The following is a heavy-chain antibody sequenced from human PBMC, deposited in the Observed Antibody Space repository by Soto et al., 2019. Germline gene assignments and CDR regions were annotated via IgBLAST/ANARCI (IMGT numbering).Heavy chain of an antibody. J-gene: IGHJ4*02. D-gene: IGHD5-18*01. CDR3: ARENRIQLCIDY. CDR2: ISAYNGNT. CDR1: GYTLTSYG. V-gene: IGHV1-18*04. Sequence: DSLKVSCKASGYTLTSYGIGWVRQAPGQGLEWMGWISAYNGNTNYAQKLQGRVTMTTDTSTSTAYMELRSLRSDDTAVYYCARENRIQLCIDYWGQGTLVTVSS.